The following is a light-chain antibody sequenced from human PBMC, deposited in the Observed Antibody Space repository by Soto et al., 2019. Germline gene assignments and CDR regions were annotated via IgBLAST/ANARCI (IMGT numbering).Light chain of an antibody. CDR1: QSISRW. CDR2: KAS. V-gene: IGKV1-5*03. J-gene: IGKJ2*01. CDR3: QKYNSYFPKYT. Sequence: DIKMTQSPSTLSASVGDRVTITCRASQSISRWLAWYQQKPGKAPKLLIYKASSLERGVPSRFSGCGSGTEVNLTINSLQPDDFATYHCQKYNSYFPKYTFAQGTKRESK.